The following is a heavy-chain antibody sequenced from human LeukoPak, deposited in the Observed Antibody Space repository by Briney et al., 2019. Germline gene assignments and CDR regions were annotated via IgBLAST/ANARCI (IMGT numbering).Heavy chain of an antibody. CDR3: AKYPTPYSGSYPLDY. Sequence: GGSLRLSCAASGFTFSSYAMSWVRQAPGKGLEWVSAISGSGGSTYYADSVKGRFTISRDNSKNTLYLQMNSLRAEDTAVYYCAKYPTPYSGSYPLDYWGQGTLVTVSS. CDR2: ISGSGGST. V-gene: IGHV3-23*01. J-gene: IGHJ4*02. CDR1: GFTFSSYA. D-gene: IGHD1-26*01.